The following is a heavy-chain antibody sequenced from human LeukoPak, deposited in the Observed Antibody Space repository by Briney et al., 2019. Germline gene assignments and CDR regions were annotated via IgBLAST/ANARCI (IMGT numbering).Heavy chain of an antibody. CDR1: GGSISSYY. J-gene: IGHJ4*02. V-gene: IGHV4-59*08. CDR3: ARAGGDGFGEFTFDY. CDR2: IYYSGST. Sequence: PSETLSLTCTVSGGSISSYYWSWIRQPPGKGLEWIGYIYYSGSTNYNPSLKSRVTISVDTSKNQFSLKLSSVTAADTAVYYCARAGGDGFGEFTFDYWGQGTLVTVSS. D-gene: IGHD3-10*01.